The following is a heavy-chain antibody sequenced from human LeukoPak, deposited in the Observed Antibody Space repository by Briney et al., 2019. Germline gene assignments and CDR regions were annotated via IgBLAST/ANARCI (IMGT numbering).Heavy chain of an antibody. CDR3: ARDSEQDTAMVPNWYFDL. V-gene: IGHV1-3*01. D-gene: IGHD5-18*01. Sequence: ASVKVSCKASGYTFTSYAMHWVRQAPGQRLEWMGWINAGNGNTKYSQKFQGRVTMTTDTSTSTAYMELRSLRSDDTAVYYCARDSEQDTAMVPNWYFDLWGRGTLVTVSS. J-gene: IGHJ2*01. CDR2: INAGNGNT. CDR1: GYTFTSYA.